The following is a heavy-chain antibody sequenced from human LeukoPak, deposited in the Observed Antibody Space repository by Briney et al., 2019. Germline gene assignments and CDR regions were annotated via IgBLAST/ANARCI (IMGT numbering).Heavy chain of an antibody. CDR1: GFTFDDYG. CDR2: INWNGGST. D-gene: IGHD1-26*01. V-gene: IGHV3-20*04. CDR3: ARDLSDSGSHNAFDI. Sequence: GGSLRLSCATSGFTFDDYGMSWVRQAPRKGLELVSGINWNGGSTGYADSVKGRFTISRDNAKNSLYLQMNSLRAEDTALYYCARDLSDSGSHNAFDIWGQGTMVTVSS. J-gene: IGHJ3*02.